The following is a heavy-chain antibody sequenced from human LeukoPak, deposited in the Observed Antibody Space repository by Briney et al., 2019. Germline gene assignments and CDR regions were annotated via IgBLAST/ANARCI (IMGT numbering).Heavy chain of an antibody. Sequence: PGGALKLSCGASGFTFRNYKMKWGRQAPGKGLEWGSSISKSSTSIKYADSVKGRFTTSRDNAKNSLFLQMNSLRAEDTALYYCARVALWAGNEYGSGSSDYWGQGTLVTVSS. V-gene: IGHV3-21*01. J-gene: IGHJ4*02. CDR2: ISKSSTSI. CDR3: ARVALWAGNEYGSGSSDY. D-gene: IGHD3-10*01. CDR1: GFTFRNYK.